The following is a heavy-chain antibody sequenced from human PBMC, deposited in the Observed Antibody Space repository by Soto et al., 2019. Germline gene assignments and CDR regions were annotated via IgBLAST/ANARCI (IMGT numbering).Heavy chain of an antibody. D-gene: IGHD2-15*01. CDR1: GFTFSSYA. CDR3: ARDADRYCSGGSCPGGMDV. V-gene: IGHV3-30-3*01. Sequence: QVQLVESGGGVVQPGRSLRLSCAASGFTFSSYAMHWVRQAPGKGLEWVAVISYDGSNKYYADSVKGRFTISRDNSKNTLYLQRNSRRAEDTAVYYWARDADRYCSGGSCPGGMDVWGQGTTVTVSS. CDR2: ISYDGSNK. J-gene: IGHJ6*02.